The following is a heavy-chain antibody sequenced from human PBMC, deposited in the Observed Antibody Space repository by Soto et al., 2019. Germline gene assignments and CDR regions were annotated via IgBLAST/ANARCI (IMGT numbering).Heavy chain of an antibody. CDR1: GGSFSGYY. V-gene: IGHV4-34*01. J-gene: IGHJ6*02. CDR2: INHSGST. Sequence: PSETLSLTCAVYGGSFSGYYWSWIRQPPGKGLEWIGEINHSGSTNYNPSLKSRVTISVDTSKNQFSLKLSSVTAADTAVYYCARVGGYCSSTSCYGGYYSGMDVWGQGNTVTVSS. D-gene: IGHD2-2*01. CDR3: ARVGGYCSSTSCYGGYYSGMDV.